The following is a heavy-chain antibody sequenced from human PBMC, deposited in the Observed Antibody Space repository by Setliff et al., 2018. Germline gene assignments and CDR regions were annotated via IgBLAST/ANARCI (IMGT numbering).Heavy chain of an antibody. D-gene: IGHD3-16*01. V-gene: IGHV1-2*06. CDR1: GYTFTGYY. CDR2: INPSSGAT. J-gene: IGHJ3*02. CDR3: ARDGGGDSDAFDI. Sequence: ASVKVYCKASGYTFTGYYMYWVRQAPGQGLKWMGRINPSSGATIYAQKFQGRVTMTSDTSISTAYMELGRLRSDDTAVYFCARDGGGDSDAFDIWGQGTMVTVSS.